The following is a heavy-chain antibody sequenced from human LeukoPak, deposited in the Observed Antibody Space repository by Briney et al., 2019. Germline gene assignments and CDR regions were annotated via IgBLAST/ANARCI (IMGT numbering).Heavy chain of an antibody. CDR2: IYYTGVT. D-gene: IGHD4-23*01. V-gene: IGHV4-39*07. Sequence: SETQPLTCTVSGGYVITSGHYWGWIRQPPGKGLEWIGSIYYTGVTSTNPFFRSRMSISVDTSKNQFSLNLTSVTAADAAVYYCARERSSSGGHSWFDPWGQGTLVTVSS. CDR1: GGYVITSGHY. J-gene: IGHJ5*02. CDR3: ARERSSSGGHSWFDP.